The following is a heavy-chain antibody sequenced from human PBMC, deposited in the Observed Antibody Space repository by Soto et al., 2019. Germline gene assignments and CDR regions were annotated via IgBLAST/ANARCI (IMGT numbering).Heavy chain of an antibody. CDR3: TTDSGQKGVWVSWFGELPKGSDYYYGMDV. D-gene: IGHD3-10*01. J-gene: IGHJ6*02. V-gene: IGHV3-15*07. CDR2: IKSKTDGGTT. Sequence: GGSLRLSCAASGFTFSNAWMNWVRQAPGKGLEWVGRIKSKTDGGTTDYAAPVKGRFTISRDDSKNTRYLQTNSLKTEEPAVYYCTTDSGQKGVWVSWFGELPKGSDYYYGMDVWGQGTTVTVSS. CDR1: GFTFSNAW.